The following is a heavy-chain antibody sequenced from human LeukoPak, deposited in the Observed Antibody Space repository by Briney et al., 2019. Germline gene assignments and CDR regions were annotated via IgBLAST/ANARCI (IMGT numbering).Heavy chain of an antibody. CDR3: ARATRGVGSNFDY. V-gene: IGHV3-23*01. CDR1: GFTFSSYA. Sequence: GGSLRLSCAASGFTFSSYAMSWVRQAPGKGLEWVSAISGSGGSTYYADSVKGRFTISRDNAKNSLYLQMNSLRAEDTAVYYCARATRGVGSNFDYWDQGTLVTVSS. D-gene: IGHD1-26*01. J-gene: IGHJ4*02. CDR2: ISGSGGST.